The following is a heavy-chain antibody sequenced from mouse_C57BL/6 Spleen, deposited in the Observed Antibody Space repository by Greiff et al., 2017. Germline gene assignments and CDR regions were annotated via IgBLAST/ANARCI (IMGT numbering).Heavy chain of an antibody. CDR3: ARSWDSWFAY. CDR2: IDPSDSYT. CDR1: GYTFTSYW. J-gene: IGHJ3*01. Sequence: VQLQQPGAELVRPGTSVKLSCKASGYTFTSYWMHWVKQRPGQGLEWIGVIDPSDSYTNYNQKFKGKATLTVDTSSSTAYMQLSSLTSEDSAVYYCARSWDSWFAYWGQGTLVTVSA. D-gene: IGHD4-1*01. V-gene: IGHV1-59*01.